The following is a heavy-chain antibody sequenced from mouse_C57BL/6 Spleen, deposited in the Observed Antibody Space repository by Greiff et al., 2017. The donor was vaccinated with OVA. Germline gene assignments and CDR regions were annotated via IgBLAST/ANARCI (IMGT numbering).Heavy chain of an antibody. D-gene: IGHD2-5*01. V-gene: IGHV1-4*01. Sequence: QVQLQQSGAELARPGASVKMSCKASGYTFTSYTMHWVKQRPGQGLEWIGYINPSSGYTKYNQKFKDKATLTADKSSSTAYMQLSSLTSEDSAVYYCARYSNYEGYFDYWGQGTTLTVSS. CDR1: GYTFTSYT. CDR2: INPSSGYT. J-gene: IGHJ2*01. CDR3: ARYSNYEGYFDY.